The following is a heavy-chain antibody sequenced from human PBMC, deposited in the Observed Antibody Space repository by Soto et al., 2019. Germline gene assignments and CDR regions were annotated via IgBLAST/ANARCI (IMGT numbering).Heavy chain of an antibody. V-gene: IGHV4-59*01. CDR1: GGSLSGYY. CDR2: FYSSGSP. J-gene: IGHJ4*02. Sequence: TSETLSLTCTVSGGSLSGYYWSWIRQPPGKGLGWIGDFYSSGSPHHNPSLKNRVSISEDRSKNEFSLKLSSVTAADTAIYYCAREFYYDSSGIGFDSWGQGTLVTVSS. D-gene: IGHD3-22*01. CDR3: AREFYYDSSGIGFDS.